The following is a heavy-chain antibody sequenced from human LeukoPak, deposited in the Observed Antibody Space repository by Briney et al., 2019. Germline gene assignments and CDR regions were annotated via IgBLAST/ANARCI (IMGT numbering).Heavy chain of an antibody. J-gene: IGHJ5*02. D-gene: IGHD4-23*01. CDR1: GFTVSSNY. Sequence: GGSLRLSCAASGFTVSSNYMSWVRQAPGRGLEWVSVIYSGGSTYYADSVKGRFTISRDNSKNTLYLQMNSLRAEDTAVYYCARERLRWGFDPWGQGTLVTVSS. CDR2: IYSGGST. V-gene: IGHV3-66*01. CDR3: ARERLRWGFDP.